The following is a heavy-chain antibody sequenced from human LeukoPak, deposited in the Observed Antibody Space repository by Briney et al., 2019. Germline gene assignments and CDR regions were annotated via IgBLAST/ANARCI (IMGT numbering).Heavy chain of an antibody. Sequence: ESLKISCKGSGYSFTTYWIAWVRQMPGKGLEWMGIIYPGDSDTRYSPSFQGQVTISADKSISTAYLQWSSLKASDTAIYYCARPLVGTGYSSSWYFNYWGQGTLVTVSS. D-gene: IGHD6-13*01. CDR1: GYSFTTYW. CDR2: IYPGDSDT. V-gene: IGHV5-51*01. CDR3: ARPLVGTGYSSSWYFNY. J-gene: IGHJ4*02.